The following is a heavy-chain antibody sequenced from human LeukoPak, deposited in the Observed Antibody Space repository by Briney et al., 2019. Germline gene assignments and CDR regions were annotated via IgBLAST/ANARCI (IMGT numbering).Heavy chain of an antibody. CDR2: IYSGGST. D-gene: IGHD6-13*01. Sequence: SGGSLRLSCAASGFTVSSSYMSWVRQAPGKGLEWVSVIYSGGSTYYADSVKGRFTISRDNAKNTLYLQMDGLRAEDTAVYYCAKAWAAAGTFASWGQGTLVTVSS. J-gene: IGHJ4*02. V-gene: IGHV3-53*01. CDR1: GFTVSSSY. CDR3: AKAWAAAGTFAS.